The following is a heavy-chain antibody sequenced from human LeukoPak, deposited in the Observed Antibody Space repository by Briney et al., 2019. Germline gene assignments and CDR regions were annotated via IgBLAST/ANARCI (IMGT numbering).Heavy chain of an antibody. V-gene: IGHV3-7*04. Sequence: GGSLRLSCAASGVTFSSNWMNCVRQAPGKGLEWMANINQDGSEKYYVDSVQGRFTISRDNAKNSLYLQMNSRRAEDTAAYLCARAPMRSGSSYYCYYCGQGTLVTVSS. J-gene: IGHJ4*02. D-gene: IGHD1-26*01. CDR1: GVTFSSNW. CDR2: INQDGSEK. CDR3: ARAPMRSGSSYYCYY.